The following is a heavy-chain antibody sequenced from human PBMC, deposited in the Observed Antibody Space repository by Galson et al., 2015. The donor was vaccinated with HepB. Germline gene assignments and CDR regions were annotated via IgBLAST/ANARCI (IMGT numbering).Heavy chain of an antibody. Sequence: QVQLQESGPGLVKPSETLSLTCTVSGGPISSSSYYWGWIRQPPGKGLEWIGSIYYSGSTYYNPSLKSRVTISVDTSKNQFSLKLSSVTAADTAVYYCASMDSYDSSGYYYRLDAFDIWGQGTMVTVSS. CDR1: GGPISSSSYY. CDR3: ASMDSYDSSGYYYRLDAFDI. V-gene: IGHV4-39*01. J-gene: IGHJ3*02. CDR2: IYYSGST. D-gene: IGHD3-22*01.